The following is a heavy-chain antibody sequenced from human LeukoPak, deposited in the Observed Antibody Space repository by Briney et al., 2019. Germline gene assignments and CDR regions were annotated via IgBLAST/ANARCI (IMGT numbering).Heavy chain of an antibody. CDR2: ISSGSTTI. CDR1: GFTLSSYS. J-gene: IGHJ4*02. CDR3: ARDVEQWLVRVYYFDY. D-gene: IGHD6-19*01. Sequence: PGGSLRLSCATSGFTLSSYSMNWVRQAPGKGLEWVSYISSGSTTIYYADSVKGRFTISRDNAKNSLYLQMNSPRAEDTAVYYCARDVEQWLVRVYYFDYWGQGTLVTVSS. V-gene: IGHV3-48*01.